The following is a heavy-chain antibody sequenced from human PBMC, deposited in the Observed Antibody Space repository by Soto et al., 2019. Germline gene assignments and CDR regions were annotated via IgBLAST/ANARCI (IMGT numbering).Heavy chain of an antibody. D-gene: IGHD6-13*01. V-gene: IGHV3-9*01. CDR2: ITWNGGTI. CDR3: AKGGSAALIAPSGRDNWFDP. Sequence: LRLSCAASGFAFDDYVMHWVRQPPGRGLEWVSGITWNGGTIRYVDSVKGRFTISRDNAENSLYLQMNSLRPEDTAVYYCAKGGSAALIAPSGRDNWFDPWGQGTQVTVSS. CDR1: GFAFDDYV. J-gene: IGHJ5*02.